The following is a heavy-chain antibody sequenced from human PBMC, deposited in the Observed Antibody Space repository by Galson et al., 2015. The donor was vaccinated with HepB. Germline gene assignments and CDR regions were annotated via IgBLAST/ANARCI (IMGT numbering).Heavy chain of an antibody. CDR3: ARTGSNGAGDWFDP. J-gene: IGHJ5*02. CDR1: GYTFTGYY. V-gene: IGHV1-2*04. D-gene: IGHD4-11*01. Sequence: SVKVSCKASGYTFTGYYMHWVRQAPGQGLEWMGWINPNSGGTNYAQKFQGWVTMTRDTSISTAYMELSRLRSDDTAVYCCARTGSNGAGDWFDPWGQGTLVTVSS. CDR2: INPNSGGT.